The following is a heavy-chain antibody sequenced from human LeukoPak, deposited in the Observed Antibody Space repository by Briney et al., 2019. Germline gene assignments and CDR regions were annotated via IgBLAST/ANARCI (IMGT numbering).Heavy chain of an antibody. CDR2: ISYDGSNK. J-gene: IGHJ4*02. CDR3: ARWGGYSSSSTYYFDY. V-gene: IGHV3-30*01. D-gene: IGHD6-6*01. CDR1: GFTFSSYA. Sequence: GGSLRLSCAASGFTFSSYAMHWDRQAPGKGLEWVAVISYDGSNKYYADSVKGRFTISRDNSKNTLYLQMNSLRAEDTAVYYCARWGGYSSSSTYYFDYWGQGTLVTVSS.